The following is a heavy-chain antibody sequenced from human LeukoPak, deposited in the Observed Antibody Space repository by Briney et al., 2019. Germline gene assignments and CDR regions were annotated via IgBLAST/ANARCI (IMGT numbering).Heavy chain of an antibody. CDR3: ARDRCSSTSCYNWFDP. CDR2: IIPIFGRE. J-gene: IGHJ5*02. CDR1: GGTFSIYA. V-gene: IGHV1-69*05. D-gene: IGHD2-2*01. Sequence: VASVKVSCKASGGTFSIYAISWVRQPPGQGLEWMGGIIPIFGRENYAQKFQGRVTITTDESTSTASMELSSLRSEDTAVYYCARDRCSSTSCYNWFDPWGQGTLVTVSS.